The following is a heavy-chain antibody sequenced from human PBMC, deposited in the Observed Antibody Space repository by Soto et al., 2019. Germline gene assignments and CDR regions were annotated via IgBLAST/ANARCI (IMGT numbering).Heavy chain of an antibody. J-gene: IGHJ4*02. Sequence: GGSLRLSCAASGFTVSSNYMSWVRQAPGKGLEWVSVIYSGGSTYYADSVKGRFTISRDNSKNTLYLQMNSLRAEDTAVYYCARDKPNYDILTGSFDYWGQGTLVTVSS. D-gene: IGHD3-9*01. CDR1: GFTVSSNY. V-gene: IGHV3-66*01. CDR3: ARDKPNYDILTGSFDY. CDR2: IYSGGST.